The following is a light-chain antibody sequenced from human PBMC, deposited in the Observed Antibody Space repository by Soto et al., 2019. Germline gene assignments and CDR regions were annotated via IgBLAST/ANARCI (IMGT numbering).Light chain of an antibody. CDR2: GNS. CDR1: SSNIGAGYD. Sequence: QSVLTQPPSVSGAPGQRVTISCTGSSSNIGAGYDVHWYQQLPGTAPKLLIYGNSNRPSGVPDRFSGSKSGTSASLAITGLQAEDEADYYCQSSDSSVNVFGSGTKVTVL. J-gene: IGLJ1*01. V-gene: IGLV1-40*01. CDR3: QSSDSSVNV.